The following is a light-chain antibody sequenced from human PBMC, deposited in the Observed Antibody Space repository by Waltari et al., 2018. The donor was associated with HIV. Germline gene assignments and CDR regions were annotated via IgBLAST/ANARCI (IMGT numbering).Light chain of an antibody. V-gene: IGLV3-1*01. Sequence: SYDLTQPPSVSVSPGQTASITCSGDQLGNKYIWWYQQKSGQSPVLVIYHDSKPPPGIPERFSGSSSGHTATLTISETQTVDEADYYCQTWDNNFYVFGTGTKVTVL. CDR3: QTWDNNFYV. CDR1: QLGNKY. CDR2: HDS. J-gene: IGLJ1*01.